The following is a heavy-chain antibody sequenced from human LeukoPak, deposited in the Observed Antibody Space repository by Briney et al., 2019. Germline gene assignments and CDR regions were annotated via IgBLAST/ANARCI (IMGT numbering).Heavy chain of an antibody. V-gene: IGHV4-39*07. CDR2: IYYSGST. Sequence: PSETLSLTCTVSGGSIGSSSYYWGWIRQPPGKGLNWIGSIYYSGSTYYNPSLKSRVTISVDTSKNQFSLKLSSVTAADTAVYYCARDGQLVDYEVDYWGQGTLVTVSS. J-gene: IGHJ4*02. CDR1: GGSIGSSSYY. CDR3: ARDGQLVDYEVDY. D-gene: IGHD6-6*01.